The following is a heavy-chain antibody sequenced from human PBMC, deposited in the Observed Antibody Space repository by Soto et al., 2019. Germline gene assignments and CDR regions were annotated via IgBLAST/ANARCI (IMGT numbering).Heavy chain of an antibody. CDR3: ARQVPMVRGVIIPYYFDY. CDR1: GGSISGYD. J-gene: IGHJ4*02. CDR2: IYYSGST. V-gene: IGHV4-59*01. Sequence: SETLSLTCTVSGGSISGYDGSWIRQPPGKGLEWIGYIYYSGSTNYNPSLKSRVTISVDTSKNQFSLKLSSVTAADTAVYYCARQVPMVRGVIIPYYFDYWGQGTLVTVSS. D-gene: IGHD3-10*01.